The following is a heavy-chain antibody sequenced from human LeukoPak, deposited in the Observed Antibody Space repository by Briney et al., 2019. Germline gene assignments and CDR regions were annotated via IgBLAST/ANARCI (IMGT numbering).Heavy chain of an antibody. CDR3: GRAFPPLRTSSAGDL. J-gene: IGHJ1*01. CDR1: GFTFSSYA. D-gene: IGHD3-16*01. Sequence: GGSLRLSCAASGFTFSSYAMNWARHAPGKGREWVTSISGRSSHIYYGESVKGRFTISRDNAKNSLYLQMDSLGVEDTAVYYCGRAFPPLRTSSAGDLWGQGTLVIVSS. CDR2: ISGRSSHI. V-gene: IGHV3-21*01.